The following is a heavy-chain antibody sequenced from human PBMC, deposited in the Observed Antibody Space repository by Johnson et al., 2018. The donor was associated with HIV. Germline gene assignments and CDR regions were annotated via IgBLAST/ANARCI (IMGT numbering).Heavy chain of an antibody. V-gene: IGHV3-33*06. D-gene: IGHD3-3*01. CDR2: IWYDGSNK. CDR3: AKDSEWTMFGVVTAQGAFDI. CDR1: GFTFSSYA. Sequence: QVQLVESGGGVVQPGRSLRLSCAASGFTFSSYAMHWVRQAPGKGLEWVAVIWYDGSNKYYADSVKGRFTISRDNSKNTLYLQMNSLRAEDTAVYYCAKDSEWTMFGVVTAQGAFDIWGQGTLVTVSS. J-gene: IGHJ3*02.